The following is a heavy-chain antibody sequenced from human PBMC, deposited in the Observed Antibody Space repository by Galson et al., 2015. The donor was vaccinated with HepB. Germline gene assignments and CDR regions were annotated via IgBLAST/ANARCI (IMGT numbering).Heavy chain of an antibody. J-gene: IGHJ4*02. CDR1: GFTFSNYA. V-gene: IGHV3-23*01. CDR3: AKFRSTSRRSGEDY. D-gene: IGHD3-3*01. Sequence: SLRLSCAASGFTFSNYAMTWVRQAPGQGLEWISVISSTAYPTYYADSVEGRFIMSRDNSKNMLYLQMNSLRAEDTAVYFCAKFRSTSRRSGEDYWGQGTLVIVSS. CDR2: ISSTAYPT.